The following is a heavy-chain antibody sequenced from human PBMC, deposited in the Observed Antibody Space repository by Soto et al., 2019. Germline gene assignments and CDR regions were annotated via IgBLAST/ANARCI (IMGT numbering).Heavy chain of an antibody. CDR1: GFSLSSSAVG. V-gene: IGHV2-5*01. J-gene: IGHJ4*02. CDR2: IYWNDDK. Sequence: QITLKECGPTLLKPTQTLTLTCTFSGFSLSSSAVGVNWIRQPPGKALEWLALIYWNDDKHYSPSLRSRLTITKDTSKNQVVLTMTNMDPVDTATYYCAHGSGWLSDYWGQGILVTVSS. CDR3: AHGSGWLSDY. D-gene: IGHD6-19*01.